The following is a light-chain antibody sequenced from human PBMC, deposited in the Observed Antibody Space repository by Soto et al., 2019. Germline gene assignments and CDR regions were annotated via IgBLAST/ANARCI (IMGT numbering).Light chain of an antibody. CDR3: SSYTSTSSYV. CDR2: EVS. V-gene: IGLV2-14*01. J-gene: IGLJ1*01. Sequence: QSVLAQPASVSGSPGQSITISCTGTSSDIGNYNYVSWYQQHPGKAPRLMISEVSNRPSGVSNRFSGSKSGNTASLTISGLQPEDEADCYCSSYTSTSSYVFGGGTKVTVL. CDR1: SSDIGNYNY.